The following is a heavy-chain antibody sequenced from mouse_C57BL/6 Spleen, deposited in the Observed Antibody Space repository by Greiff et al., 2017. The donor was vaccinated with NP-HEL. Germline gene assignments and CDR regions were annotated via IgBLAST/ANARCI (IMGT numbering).Heavy chain of an antibody. J-gene: IGHJ1*03. CDR1: GFTFSSYA. D-gene: IGHD1-1*01. V-gene: IGHV5-4*01. CDR3: ARERTTVVARYFDV. CDR2: ISDGGSYT. Sequence: EVKVEESGGGLVKPGGSLKLSCAASGFTFSSYAMSWVRQTPEKRLEWVATISDGGSYTYYPDNVKGRFTISRANAKNNLYLQMSHLKSEDTAMYYCARERTTVVARYFDVWGTGTTVTVSS.